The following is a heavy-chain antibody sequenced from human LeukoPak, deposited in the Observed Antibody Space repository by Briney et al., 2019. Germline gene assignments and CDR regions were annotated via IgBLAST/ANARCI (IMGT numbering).Heavy chain of an antibody. D-gene: IGHD2-2*01. Sequence: GGSLRLSCAAYGFTFSSYWMSWVRQAPGKGLEWVANIKQDGSEKYYVDSVKGRFTISRDNAKNSLYLQMNSLRAEDTAVYYCARAGYCSSTSCYYYYYYMGVWGKGTTVTVSS. CDR1: GFTFSSYW. CDR2: IKQDGSEK. J-gene: IGHJ6*03. V-gene: IGHV3-7*01. CDR3: ARAGYCSSTSCYYYYYYMGV.